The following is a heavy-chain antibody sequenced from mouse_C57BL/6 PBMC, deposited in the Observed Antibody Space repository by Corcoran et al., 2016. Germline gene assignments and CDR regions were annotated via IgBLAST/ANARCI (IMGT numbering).Heavy chain of an antibody. J-gene: IGHJ2*01. D-gene: IGHD2-3*01. CDR1: GYSITSGYY. CDR3: AAYDGYYVGRYFDY. Sequence: DVQLQESGPGLVKPSQSLSLTCSVTGYSITSGYYWNWIRQFPGNKLEWMGYISYDGSNNYNPSLKNRISITRDTSKNQFFLKLNSVTTEDTATYYCAAYDGYYVGRYFDYWGQGTTLTVSS. V-gene: IGHV3-6*01. CDR2: ISYDGSN.